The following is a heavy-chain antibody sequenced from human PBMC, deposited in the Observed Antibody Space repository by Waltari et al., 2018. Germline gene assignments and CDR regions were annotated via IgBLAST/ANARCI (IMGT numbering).Heavy chain of an antibody. CDR3: ARDWDSSSWLDY. CDR2: IWYDESNK. V-gene: IGHV3-33*01. J-gene: IGHJ4*02. CDR1: GFTFSSYG. D-gene: IGHD6-13*01. Sequence: QVQLVESGGGVVQPGRSLRLSCAASGFTFSSYGMHWVRQAPGKGLEWVAVIWYDESNKYYADSVKGRFTISRDNSKNTLYLQMNSLRAEDTAVYYCARDWDSSSWLDYWGQGTLVTVSS.